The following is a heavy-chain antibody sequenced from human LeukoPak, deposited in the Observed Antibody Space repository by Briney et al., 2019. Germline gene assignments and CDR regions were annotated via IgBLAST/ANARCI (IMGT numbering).Heavy chain of an antibody. J-gene: IGHJ3*02. Sequence: GGSLRLSCAASGFTFSSDGMHWVRQAPGKGLEWVAVIWYDGSNKYYADSVKGGFTISRDNSKNTLYLQMNSLSAEDTAVYCCARDLWDTALFSTAFDIWGQGTMVTVSS. D-gene: IGHD5-18*01. CDR1: GFTFSSDG. CDR2: IWYDGSNK. V-gene: IGHV3-33*01. CDR3: ARDLWDTALFSTAFDI.